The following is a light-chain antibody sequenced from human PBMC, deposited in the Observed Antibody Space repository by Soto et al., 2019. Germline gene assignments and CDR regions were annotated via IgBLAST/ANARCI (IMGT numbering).Light chain of an antibody. CDR3: SSYAGSSV. Sequence: QSALTQPPSASGSPGQSVTISCTGTSSDVGGYNYVSWYQQHPGKAPKLMIYEVSKRPSGVPDRFSGSKSGNTPTLSVSGLQAEDEADYYCSSYAGSSVFGTGTKLTVL. CDR1: SSDVGGYNY. CDR2: EVS. J-gene: IGLJ1*01. V-gene: IGLV2-8*01.